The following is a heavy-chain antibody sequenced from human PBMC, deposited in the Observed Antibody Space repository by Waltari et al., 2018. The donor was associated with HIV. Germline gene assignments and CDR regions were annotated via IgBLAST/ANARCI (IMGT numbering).Heavy chain of an antibody. J-gene: IGHJ2*01. V-gene: IGHV2-5*02. D-gene: IGHD3-10*02. CDR3: ARTLTVVVRGANWYFDL. CDR1: GFSLSVATVG. CDR2: IYWDGEM. Sequence: QITLKETGPTLVKPKQTLTLTCTFSGFSLSVATVGVGWIRQPPGKPLEWLALIYWDGEMHFSPSLERRLSIAKDAFNNQVVLTMTNMDPGDTASYYCARTLTVVVRGANWYFDLWGRGTLVTVSS.